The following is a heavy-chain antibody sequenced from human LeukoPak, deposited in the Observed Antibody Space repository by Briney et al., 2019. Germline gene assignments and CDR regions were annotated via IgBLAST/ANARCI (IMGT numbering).Heavy chain of an antibody. D-gene: IGHD3-22*01. CDR3: ARDRQGYNSSGYYYSGHRNNWFDP. J-gene: IGHJ5*02. Sequence: SVKVSCKAFGGTFSSYAISWVRQAPGQGLEWMGRIIPILGIANYAQKFQGRVKITADKSTSTAYMELSSLRSEDTAVYYCARDRQGYNSSGYYYSGHRNNWFDPWGQGTLVTVSS. V-gene: IGHV1-69*04. CDR2: IIPILGIA. CDR1: GGTFSSYA.